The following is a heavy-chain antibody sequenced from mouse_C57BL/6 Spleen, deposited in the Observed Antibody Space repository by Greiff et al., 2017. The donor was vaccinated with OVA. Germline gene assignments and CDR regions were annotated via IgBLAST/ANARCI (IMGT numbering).Heavy chain of an antibody. CDR1: GFTFSSYT. CDR2: ISGGGGNT. CDR3: ARQDYDGGYYFDY. J-gene: IGHJ2*01. Sequence: DVKLVESGGGLVKPGGSLKLSCAASGFTFSSYTMSWVRQTPEKRLEWVATISGGGGNTYYPDSVKGRFTISRDNAKNTLYLQMSSLRSEDTALYYCARQDYDGGYYFDYWGQGTTLTVSS. D-gene: IGHD2-4*01. V-gene: IGHV5-9*01.